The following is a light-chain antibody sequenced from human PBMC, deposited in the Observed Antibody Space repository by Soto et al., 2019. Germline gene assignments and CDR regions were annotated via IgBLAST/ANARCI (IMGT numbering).Light chain of an antibody. CDR2: DAS. CDR1: QTITTE. Sequence: EIVLTQSPATLSLSPGERATLSCRASQTITTELAWYQQKPGQPPRLLIYDASNRATGIPARFSGSGSGTDFTLTISSLEPEDFAVYYCQQRSNWALTFGGGTKVDI. V-gene: IGKV3-11*01. CDR3: QQRSNWALT. J-gene: IGKJ4*01.